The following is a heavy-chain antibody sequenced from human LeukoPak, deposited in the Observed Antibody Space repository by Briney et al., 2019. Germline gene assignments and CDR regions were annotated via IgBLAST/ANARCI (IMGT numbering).Heavy chain of an antibody. CDR3: ARTIRDYYYGMDV. J-gene: IGHJ6*02. Sequence: PSETLSLTCTVSGGSISNGGYYWSWIRQHPGKGLEWIGYIYYSGSTYYNPSLKSRVTISVDTSKNQFSLKLSSVTAADTAVYYCARTIRDYYYGMDVWGQGTTVAVSS. CDR2: IYYSGST. D-gene: IGHD5-24*01. V-gene: IGHV4-31*03. CDR1: GGSISNGGYY.